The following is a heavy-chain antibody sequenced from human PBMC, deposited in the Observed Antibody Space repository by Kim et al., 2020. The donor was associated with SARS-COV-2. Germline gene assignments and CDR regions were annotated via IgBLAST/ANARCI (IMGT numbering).Heavy chain of an antibody. Sequence: PSLKSRVTISVDTAKNQFSLKLSSVTAADTAVYYCASPPSYSSSWYVFDYWGQGTLVTVSS. V-gene: IGHV4-39*01. CDR3: ASPPSYSSSWYVFDY. J-gene: IGHJ4*02. D-gene: IGHD6-13*01.